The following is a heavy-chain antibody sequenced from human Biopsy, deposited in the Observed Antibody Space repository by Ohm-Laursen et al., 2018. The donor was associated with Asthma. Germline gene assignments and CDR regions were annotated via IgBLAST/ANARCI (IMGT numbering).Heavy chain of an antibody. CDR2: VNSVFGTT. Sequence: VKISCKSLGGTFNTYVIGWVRQAPGQGLEWMGGVNSVFGTTTYPQKFQDRVTIAADDSTSTVYMELSSLRSEDTAVYYCARKAGSCISRTCYSLDFWGQGTLVTVSS. CDR1: GGTFNTYV. J-gene: IGHJ4*02. D-gene: IGHD2-2*01. CDR3: ARKAGSCISRTCYSLDF. V-gene: IGHV1-69*13.